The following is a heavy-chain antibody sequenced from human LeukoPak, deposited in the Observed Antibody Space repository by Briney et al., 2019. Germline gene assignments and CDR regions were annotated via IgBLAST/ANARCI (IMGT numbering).Heavy chain of an antibody. J-gene: IGHJ4*02. V-gene: IGHV5-51*01. Sequence: GESLEISCKGSGYSFTNYWIGWVRQMPGKGLQWMGTIYPGDSDTRYSPSFQGQVTISADKSISTAYLQWSSLKASDTAMYYCARHSGPGGGYNSGDFDYWGQGTLVTVSS. CDR3: ARHSGPGGGYNSGDFDY. D-gene: IGHD5-24*01. CDR2: IYPGDSDT. CDR1: GYSFTNYW.